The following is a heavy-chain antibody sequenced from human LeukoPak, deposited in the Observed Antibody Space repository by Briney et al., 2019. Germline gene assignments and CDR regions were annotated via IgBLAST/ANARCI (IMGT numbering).Heavy chain of an antibody. D-gene: IGHD6-19*01. J-gene: IGHJ4*02. CDR3: ARDPRQWQVKASGHYFDS. CDR2: ISPVLGTT. Sequence: ASVKVSCKASGGTFSSYAISWVRQAPGQGLEWMGRISPVLGTTTYAQKFQGRVTITADESTSTAFMELSSLRSDDTAIYYCARDPRQWQVKASGHYFDSWGQGTLVTVSS. CDR1: GGTFSSYA. V-gene: IGHV1-69*11.